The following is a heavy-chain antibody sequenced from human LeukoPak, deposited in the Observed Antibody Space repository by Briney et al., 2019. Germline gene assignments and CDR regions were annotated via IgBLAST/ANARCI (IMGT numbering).Heavy chain of an antibody. CDR1: GFTFSSYG. CDR2: ISYDGSNK. J-gene: IGHJ4*02. CDR3: AKGSRGVMFDY. V-gene: IGHV3-30*18. D-gene: IGHD3-10*01. Sequence: PGGSLRLSCAASGFTFSSYGMHWVRQAPGMGLEWVAVISYDGSNKYYADSVKGRFTISRDNSKNTLYLQMNSLRAEDTAVYYCAKGSRGVMFDYWGQGTLVTVSS.